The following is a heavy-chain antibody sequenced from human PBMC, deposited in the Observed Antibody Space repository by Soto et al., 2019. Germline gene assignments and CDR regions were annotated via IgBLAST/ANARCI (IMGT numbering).Heavy chain of an antibody. V-gene: IGHV1-69*13. CDR1: GGTFSSYA. J-gene: IGHJ6*02. CDR2: IIPIFGTA. D-gene: IGHD2-8*01. CDR3: ARGYCTNGVCRPTYYYYYYGMDV. Sequence: SVKVSCKASGGTFSSYAISWVRQAPGQGLEWMGGIIPIFGTANYAQKSQGRVTITADESTSTAYMELSSLRSEDTAVYYCARGYCTNGVCRPTYYYYYYGMDVWGQGTTVTVSS.